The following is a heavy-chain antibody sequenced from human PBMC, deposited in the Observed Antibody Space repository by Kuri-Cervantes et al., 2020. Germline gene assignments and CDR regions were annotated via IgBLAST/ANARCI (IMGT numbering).Heavy chain of an antibody. CDR3: AREMPYSSGWYYFDY. J-gene: IGHJ4*02. CDR2: IGTAGDT. D-gene: IGHD6-19*01. CDR1: GFTFSSYD. Sequence: GGFLRLSCAASGFTFSSYDMHWVRQATGKGLEWVSAIGTAGDTYYPVSVKGRFTNSRDNAKNSLYLQMNSLRDEDTAVYYCAREMPYSSGWYYFDYWGQGTLVTVSS. V-gene: IGHV3-13*01.